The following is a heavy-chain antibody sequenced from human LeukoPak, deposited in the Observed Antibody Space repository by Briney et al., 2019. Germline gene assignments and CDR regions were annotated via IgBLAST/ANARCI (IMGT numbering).Heavy chain of an antibody. CDR3: ARTSIAARRGMYYYYMDV. J-gene: IGHJ6*03. V-gene: IGHV4-59*01. CDR1: GGSISSYY. D-gene: IGHD6-6*01. CDR2: IYYSGST. Sequence: PSETLSLTCTVSGGSISSYYWSWIRQPPGKGLEWIGYIYYSGSTNYNPPLKSRVTISVDTSKNQFSLKLSSVTAADTAVYYCARTSIAARRGMYYYYMDVWGQVTTVTVSS.